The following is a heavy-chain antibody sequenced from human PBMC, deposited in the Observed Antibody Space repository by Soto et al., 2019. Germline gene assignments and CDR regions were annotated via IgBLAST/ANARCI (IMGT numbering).Heavy chain of an antibody. V-gene: IGHV1-8*01. J-gene: IGHJ3*02. Sequence: ASVRVSCKASGYTFTSYDIDWVRQATGQGLEWMGWMNPNSGNTGYAQKFQGRVTMTRNTSISTAYMELSSLRSEDTAVYYCAGYYDSSAYDAFDIWGQGTMVTVSS. CDR1: GYTFTSYD. D-gene: IGHD3-22*01. CDR2: MNPNSGNT. CDR3: AGYYDSSAYDAFDI.